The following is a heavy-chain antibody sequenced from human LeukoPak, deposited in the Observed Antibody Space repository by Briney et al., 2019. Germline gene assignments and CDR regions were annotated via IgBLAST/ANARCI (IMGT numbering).Heavy chain of an antibody. J-gene: IGHJ5*02. Sequence: GGSLRPSCAPFGLTFSSAAMHWVRQDPGKGLEWVALISFDGINKYHADSVKGRFTISRDNSKDTRSLQMDCLTAEDTAVYYCARAGNYYGSGSYYAKIDPWGQGTRVTVSS. CDR1: GLTFSSAA. D-gene: IGHD3-10*01. CDR3: ARAGNYYGSGSYYAKIDP. CDR2: ISFDGINK. V-gene: IGHV3-30*04.